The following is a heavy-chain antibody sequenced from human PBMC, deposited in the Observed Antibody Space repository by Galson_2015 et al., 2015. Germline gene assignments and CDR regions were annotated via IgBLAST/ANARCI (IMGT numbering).Heavy chain of an antibody. CDR3: ARDESMASAVTDY. V-gene: IGHV3-33*08. CDR2: IWYDGSNK. Sequence: SLSVSCEASGVTFSSYAMDWVRQAPGKGLEWVAVIWYDGSNKYYTESVKGRFTISRDNSKKTLYLQMTSLRAEDTAVYYCARDESMASAVTDYWGQGTLVTVSS. CDR1: GVTFSSYA. J-gene: IGHJ4*02. D-gene: IGHD6-13*01.